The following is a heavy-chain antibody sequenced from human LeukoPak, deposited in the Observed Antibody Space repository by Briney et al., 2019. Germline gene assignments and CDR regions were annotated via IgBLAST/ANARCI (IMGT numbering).Heavy chain of an antibody. V-gene: IGHV3-30*02. D-gene: IGHD1-7*01. Sequence: GGSLRLSCAASGFTFSSYGMHWVRQAPGKGLEWVAFIRYDGNSVKGRFTISRDNSKNTLFLQMNNLRVEDTAVLYCAKDWNWVIDYWGQGTLVTVSS. CDR1: GFTFSSYG. J-gene: IGHJ4*02. CDR2: IRYDG. CDR3: AKDWNWVIDY.